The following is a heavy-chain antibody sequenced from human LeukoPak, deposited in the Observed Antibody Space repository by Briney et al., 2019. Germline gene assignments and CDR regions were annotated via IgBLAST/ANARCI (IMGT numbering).Heavy chain of an antibody. Sequence: GGSLRLSCAASGFTFSSYEMNWVRQAPGKRLEWVSYISSSGSTIYYADSVKGRFTISRDNAKNSLYLQMNSLRAEDTAVYYCASPWGDYYYYGMDVWGQGTTVTVSS. CDR3: ASPWGDYYYYGMDV. J-gene: IGHJ6*02. CDR2: ISSSGSTI. D-gene: IGHD3-16*01. CDR1: GFTFSSYE. V-gene: IGHV3-48*03.